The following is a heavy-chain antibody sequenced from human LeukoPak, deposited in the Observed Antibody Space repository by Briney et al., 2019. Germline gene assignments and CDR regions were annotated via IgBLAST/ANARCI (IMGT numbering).Heavy chain of an antibody. V-gene: IGHV7-4-1*02. D-gene: IGHD6-13*01. CDR1: GYTLTSYA. CDR2: INTNTGNP. J-gene: IGHJ6*02. CDR3: ARVIAAAGTGYYGMDV. Sequence: ASVKVSCKASGYTLTSYAMNWVRQAPGQGLEWMGWINTNTGNPTYAQGFTGRFVFSLDTSVSTAYLQISSLKAEDTAVYYCARVIAAAGTGYYGMDVWGQGTTVTVSS.